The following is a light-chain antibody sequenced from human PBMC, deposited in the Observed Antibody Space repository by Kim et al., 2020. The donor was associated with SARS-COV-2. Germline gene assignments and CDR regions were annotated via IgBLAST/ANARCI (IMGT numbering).Light chain of an antibody. CDR1: QTIRDN. Sequence: ILMTQSPATLSVSPGERVTLSCRASQTIRDNLAWYQQRPGQAPRLLIYAASTRATGIPGRFSGSGSGTEFTLTISGLQSEDFAVYYCQQYNNWPPYTFGQGTKLEI. J-gene: IGKJ2*01. CDR3: QQYNNWPPYT. V-gene: IGKV3-15*01. CDR2: AAS.